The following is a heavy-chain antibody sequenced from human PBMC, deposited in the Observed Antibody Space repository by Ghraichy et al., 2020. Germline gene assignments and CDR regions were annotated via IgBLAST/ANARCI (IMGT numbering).Heavy chain of an antibody. V-gene: IGHV4-34*01. CDR1: GGSFSGYY. D-gene: IGHD1-26*01. Sequence: SETLSLTCAVYGGSFSGYYWSWIRQPPGKGLEWIGEINHSGSTNYNPSLKSRVTISVDTSKNQFSLKLSSVTAADTAVYYCARALIVGATTGFDYWGQGTLVTVSS. CDR2: INHSGST. CDR3: ARALIVGATTGFDY. J-gene: IGHJ4*02.